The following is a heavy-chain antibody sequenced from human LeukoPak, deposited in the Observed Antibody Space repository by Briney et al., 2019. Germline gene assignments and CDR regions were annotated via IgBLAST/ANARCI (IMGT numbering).Heavy chain of an antibody. D-gene: IGHD6-13*01. J-gene: IGHJ4*02. CDR2: ISSSSSYI. CDR3: ASSDSSSWHCAS. Sequence: GRSLRLSCAASGFTFSSYSMNWVRQAPGKGLEWVSSISSSSSYIYYADSVKGRFTISRDNAKNSLYLQMNSLRAEDTAVYYCASSDSSSWHCASWGQGTLVTVSS. V-gene: IGHV3-21*01. CDR1: GFTFSSYS.